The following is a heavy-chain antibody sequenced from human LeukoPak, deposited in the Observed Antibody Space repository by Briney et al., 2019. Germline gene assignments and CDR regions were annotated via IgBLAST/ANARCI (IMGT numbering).Heavy chain of an antibody. CDR1: GGSVSSVSYY. D-gene: IGHD3-22*01. Sequence: SETLSLTCTVSGGSVSSVSYYWSWSRPPPGNGLEWLGYIYDSGSTNYNPSLKSRVTISVDTSKNQFSLKLSSVTAADTAVYYCARAHITTYYYDSSGYSFDYWGQGTLVTVSS. CDR3: ARAHITTYYYDSSGYSFDY. CDR2: IYDSGST. V-gene: IGHV4-61*01. J-gene: IGHJ4*02.